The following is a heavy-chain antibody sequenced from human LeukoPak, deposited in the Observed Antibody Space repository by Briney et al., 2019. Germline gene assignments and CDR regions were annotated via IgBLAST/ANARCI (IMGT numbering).Heavy chain of an antibody. Sequence: GGSLTLSCAASGFTFSSSAMSWVRQAPGKGLEWVSAISSSGGNTYYADSVKGRFTISRDNSKNTLYLQMNSLRAEDTAIYYCAKELRRGAVGTVGFDYWGQGTLVTVSS. CDR2: ISSSGGNT. J-gene: IGHJ4*02. V-gene: IGHV3-23*01. CDR1: GFTFSSSA. CDR3: AKELRRGAVGTVGFDY. D-gene: IGHD6-13*01.